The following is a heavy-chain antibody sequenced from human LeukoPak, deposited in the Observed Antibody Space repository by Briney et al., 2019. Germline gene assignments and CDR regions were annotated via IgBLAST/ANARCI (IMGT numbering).Heavy chain of an antibody. Sequence: GGSLRPSCAAAGFTFGSSAMSWVRQAPGKGLEWVSVMYSYGSTSYVDSVKGRFTISRDNSKNTLYLQMNSLRVEDTAVYYCARGPSSSWWDNWFDPWGQGALVTVSS. CDR1: GFTFGSSA. D-gene: IGHD6-13*01. J-gene: IGHJ5*02. V-gene: IGHV3-53*01. CDR3: ARGPSSSWWDNWFDP. CDR2: MYSYGST.